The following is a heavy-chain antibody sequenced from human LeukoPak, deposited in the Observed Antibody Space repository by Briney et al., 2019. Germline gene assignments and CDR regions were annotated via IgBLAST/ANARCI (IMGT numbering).Heavy chain of an antibody. V-gene: IGHV3-7*02. Sequence: GGSLRLSCAASGFIFRNYWMAWVRQAPGIGLEWGANINQDGGDKNYVDSVKGRFTISRDNAKSSLYLQMNSLRAEDTAVYYCTITGGTTVTAFDSWGQGILVTVSS. J-gene: IGHJ4*02. CDR3: TITGGTTVTAFDS. CDR2: INQDGGDK. D-gene: IGHD4-17*01. CDR1: GFIFRNYW.